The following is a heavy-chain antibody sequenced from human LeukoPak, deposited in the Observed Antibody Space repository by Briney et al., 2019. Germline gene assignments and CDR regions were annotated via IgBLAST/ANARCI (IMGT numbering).Heavy chain of an antibody. J-gene: IGHJ6*03. Sequence: GGSLRLSCEASGFIFSSYGMHWVRQAPGKGLEWVAVIWYDGSNKYYADSVKGRFTISRDNSKNTLYLQMNSLRAEDTAVYYCAKVGRDSYGYRYYYYYMDVWGKGTTVTVSS. CDR2: IWYDGSNK. CDR3: AKVGRDSYGYRYYYYYMDV. CDR1: GFIFSSYG. V-gene: IGHV3-33*06. D-gene: IGHD5-18*01.